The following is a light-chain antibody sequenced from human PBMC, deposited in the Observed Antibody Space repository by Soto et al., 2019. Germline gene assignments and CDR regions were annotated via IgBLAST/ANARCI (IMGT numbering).Light chain of an antibody. V-gene: IGKV1-9*01. CDR2: AAS. Sequence: DIRLTQSPSFLSASVGDRVTIACRASQAISNFLAWYQQKPGKAPKLLIFAASTLQSGVPSRFSGSGSGTEFTLTISSLQPEDFATYCCQQFHTYPRTFGQGTKVEIK. CDR3: QQFHTYPRT. J-gene: IGKJ1*01. CDR1: QAISNF.